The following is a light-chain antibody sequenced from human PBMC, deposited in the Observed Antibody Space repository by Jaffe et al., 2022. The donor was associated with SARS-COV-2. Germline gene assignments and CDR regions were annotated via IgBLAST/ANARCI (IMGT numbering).Light chain of an antibody. Sequence: DIQMTQSPSSLSASVGDRVTITCRASQSISNSLTWYHQRPGKAPRLLIYAASSLHNGVPSSRFSGSGSGTDFTLTITSLRPEDFGTYYCQQSYSPPYTFGQGTKLE. V-gene: IGKV1-39*01. J-gene: IGKJ2*01. CDR2: AAS. CDR3: QQSYSPPYT. CDR1: QSISNS.